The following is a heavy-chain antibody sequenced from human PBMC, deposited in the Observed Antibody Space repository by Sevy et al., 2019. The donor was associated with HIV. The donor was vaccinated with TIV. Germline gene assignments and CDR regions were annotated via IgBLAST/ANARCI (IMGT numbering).Heavy chain of an antibody. D-gene: IGHD6-13*01. CDR2: IKQGGDTK. J-gene: IGHJ4*02. CDR3: ARDEYGSLDY. CDR1: GFTFSNYW. V-gene: IGHV3-7*01. Sequence: GGSLRLSCAASGFTFSNYWMAWVRQAPGKGLEWVANIKQGGDTKHYVDSVKGRLTISRDNAKNLVFLQMNTLTSEEMAVYYCARDEYGSLDYWGQGILVTVSS.